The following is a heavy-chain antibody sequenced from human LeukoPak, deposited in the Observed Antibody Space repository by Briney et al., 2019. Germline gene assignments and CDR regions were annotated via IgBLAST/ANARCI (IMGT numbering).Heavy chain of an antibody. J-gene: IGHJ4*02. CDR3: ARGAGSEGWGLPTPDF. CDR1: GYTFTNYG. Sequence: ASVKVSCKASGYTFTNYGISWVRQAPGQGLEWMGWISVYNGNTNYAQKFQGRVTMTTDTSTSTVYLEVRSLRSDDTAVYYCARGAGSEGWGLPTPDFWGQGTLVTVSS. CDR2: ISVYNGNT. V-gene: IGHV1-18*01. D-gene: IGHD1-26*01.